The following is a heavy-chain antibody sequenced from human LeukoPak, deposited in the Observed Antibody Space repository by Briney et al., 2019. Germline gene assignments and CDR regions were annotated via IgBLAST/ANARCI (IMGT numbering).Heavy chain of an antibody. CDR3: ARKATTGPTKAAFDI. V-gene: IGHV4-28*05. CDR2: IYYSGSI. D-gene: IGHD4-17*01. J-gene: IGHJ3*02. Sequence: IPSDTLSLTCAVSGYSISSSNYWAWIRQPPGQGLAWIGHIYYSGSIYYNPSLKSRVTMSVDTSKNQFSLKLSSVTAVDTAVYYCARKATTGPTKAAFDIWGQGTMVTVSS. CDR1: GYSISSSNY.